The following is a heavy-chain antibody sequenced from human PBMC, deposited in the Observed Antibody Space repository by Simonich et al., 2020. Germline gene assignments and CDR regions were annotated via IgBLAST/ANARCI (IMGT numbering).Heavy chain of an antibody. Sequence: EVQLVESGGGLVKPGGSLRLSCAASGFTFSSYSMNWVRQAPGKGREWVSSISMSSSYIYYAESVKGRFTISRDNAKNSLYLQMNSLRAEDTAVYYCARDAAGDYWGQGTLVTVSS. CDR2: ISMSSSYI. J-gene: IGHJ4*02. V-gene: IGHV3-21*01. CDR1: GFTFSSYS. D-gene: IGHD6-13*01. CDR3: ARDAAGDY.